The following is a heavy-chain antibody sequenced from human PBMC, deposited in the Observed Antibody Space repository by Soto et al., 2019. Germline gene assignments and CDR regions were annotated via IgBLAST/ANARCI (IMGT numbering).Heavy chain of an antibody. Sequence: QITLKESGPTLVKPTQTLTLTCTFSGFSLSTSGVGVGWIRHPPGKALEWLALIYWNDDKRYSPSLKSRLTIPKDTSKNQVVLTMTNMDPVDTATYYCAWAGRCGPIIAVAVGNFDYWGQGTLVTVSS. J-gene: IGHJ4*02. CDR1: GFSLSTSGVG. CDR2: IYWNDDK. V-gene: IGHV2-5*01. CDR3: AWAGRCGPIIAVAVGNFDY. D-gene: IGHD6-19*01.